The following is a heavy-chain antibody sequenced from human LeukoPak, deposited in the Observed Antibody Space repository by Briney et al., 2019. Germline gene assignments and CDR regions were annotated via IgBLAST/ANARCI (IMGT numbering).Heavy chain of an antibody. CDR1: GFTFSSYS. CDR2: ISYDGSNK. V-gene: IGHV3-30*03. Sequence: GGSLRLSCAASGFTFSSYSMNWVRQAPGKGLEWVAVISYDGSNKYYADSVKGRFTISRDNSKNTLYLQMNSLRAEDTAVYYCARVPYAIRGAFDIWGQGTMVTVSS. CDR3: ARVPYAIRGAFDI. J-gene: IGHJ3*02. D-gene: IGHD3-16*01.